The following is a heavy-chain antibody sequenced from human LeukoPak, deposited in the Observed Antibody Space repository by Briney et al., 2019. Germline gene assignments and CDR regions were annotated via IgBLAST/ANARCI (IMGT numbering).Heavy chain of an antibody. CDR3: ARSPLGHFYMDV. CDR1: GGSISSYY. V-gene: IGHV4-59*01. J-gene: IGHJ6*03. CDR2: IYYSGTT. D-gene: IGHD3-16*01. Sequence: PSETLSLTCTVSGGSISSYYWSWIRQPPGKGLEWIGYIYYSGTTNYNPSLKSRVTISLDTSKNQFSLKLSSVTAADTAVYYCARSPLGHFYMDVWGKGTTVTISS.